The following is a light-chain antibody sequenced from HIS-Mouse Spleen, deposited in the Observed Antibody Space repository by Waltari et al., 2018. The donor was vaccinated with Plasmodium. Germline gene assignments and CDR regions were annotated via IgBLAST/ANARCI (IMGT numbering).Light chain of an antibody. CDR3: YSAADNNLV. V-gene: IGLV3-27*01. J-gene: IGLJ3*02. CDR1: VLAKKY. Sequence: SYELTQPSSVSVSPGQTARITCSGDVLAKKYDRWFQQKPGQAPVLVIYKDSERPSGITERFSGASAGTTVTLTISGAQVEEEADYYCYSAADNNLVFGGGTKLTVL. CDR2: KDS.